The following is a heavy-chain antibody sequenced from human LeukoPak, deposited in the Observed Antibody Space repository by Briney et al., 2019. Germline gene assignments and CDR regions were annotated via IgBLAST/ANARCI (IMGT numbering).Heavy chain of an antibody. CDR2: IYSGGGT. D-gene: IGHD3-22*01. Sequence: PGGSLRLSCAASGFTVSSNYMSWVRQAPGKGLEWVSVIYSGGGTYYADSVKGRFTISRDNSKNTLYLQMNSLRAEDTAVYYCARDSPGYYDSSGQEWFDPWGQGTLVTVSS. V-gene: IGHV3-66*01. CDR3: ARDSPGYYDSSGQEWFDP. CDR1: GFTVSSNY. J-gene: IGHJ5*02.